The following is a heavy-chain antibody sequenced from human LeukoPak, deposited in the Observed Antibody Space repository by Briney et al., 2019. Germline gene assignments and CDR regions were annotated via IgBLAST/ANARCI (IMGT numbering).Heavy chain of an antibody. CDR1: GFTLSSYS. J-gene: IGHJ4*02. V-gene: IGHV3-21*01. CDR3: VRDGYARGDY. CDR2: ISSSSSYI. D-gene: IGHD2-8*01. Sequence: GRSLRLSCAASGFTLSSYSMNWVRQAPGKGLEWVSSISSSSSYIYYADSVKGRFTISRDNAKNSLYLQMNSLRAEDTAVYYCVRDGYARGDYWGQGTLATVSS.